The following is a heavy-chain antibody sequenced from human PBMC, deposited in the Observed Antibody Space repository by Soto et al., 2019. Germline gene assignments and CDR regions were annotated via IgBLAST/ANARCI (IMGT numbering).Heavy chain of an antibody. Sequence: QVQLVQSGAEVKTPGASVRVSCKASGYTFNGYYIQWVRQAPGQGLEWLGWINPNTGGTNYAPNFQGRVTMTRDTTITTAYMELTRLRSDDTAVYYCARTEKFDPWGQGTQVTVSS. J-gene: IGHJ5*02. V-gene: IGHV1-2*02. CDR2: INPNTGGT. CDR3: ARTEKFDP. CDR1: GYTFNGYY.